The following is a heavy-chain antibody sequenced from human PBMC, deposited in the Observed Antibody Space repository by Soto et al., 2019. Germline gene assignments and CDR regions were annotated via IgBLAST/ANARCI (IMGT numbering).Heavy chain of an antibody. V-gene: IGHV3-30-3*01. CDR1: GFAFSSYA. Sequence: GGSLRLSCAASGFAFSSYAMHWVRQAPGKGLEWVAVISYDGSNKYYADSVKGRFTISRDNSKNTLYLQMNSLRAEDTAVYYCARGDYYFDYWGQGTLVTVSS. D-gene: IGHD2-21*02. CDR3: ARGDYYFDY. J-gene: IGHJ4*02. CDR2: ISYDGSNK.